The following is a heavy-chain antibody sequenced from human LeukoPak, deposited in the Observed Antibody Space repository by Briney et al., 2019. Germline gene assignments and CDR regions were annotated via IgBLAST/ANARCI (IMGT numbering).Heavy chain of an antibody. CDR3: ASAGYSSSSFDY. J-gene: IGHJ4*02. D-gene: IGHD6-6*01. CDR2: INHSGST. V-gene: IGHV4-34*01. Sequence: LRLSCAASGFTLSDHYMEWIRQPPGKGLEWIGEINHSGSTNYNPSLKSRVTISVDTSKNQFSLKLSSVTAADTAVYYCASAGYSSSSFDYWGQGTLVTVSS. CDR1: GFTLSDHY.